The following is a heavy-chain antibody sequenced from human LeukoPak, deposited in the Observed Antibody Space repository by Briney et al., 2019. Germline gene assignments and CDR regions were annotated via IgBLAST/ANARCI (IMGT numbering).Heavy chain of an antibody. CDR2: TSGSGGST. CDR3: ANGRAMVRGVIITPLDAFDI. Sequence: PGGSLRLSCAASGFTFSSYAMSWVRQAPGKGLEWVSATSGSGGSTYYADSVKGRFTISRDNSKNTLYLQMNSLRAEDTAVYYCANGRAMVRGVIITPLDAFDIWGQGTMVTVSS. D-gene: IGHD3-10*01. CDR1: GFTFSSYA. J-gene: IGHJ3*02. V-gene: IGHV3-23*01.